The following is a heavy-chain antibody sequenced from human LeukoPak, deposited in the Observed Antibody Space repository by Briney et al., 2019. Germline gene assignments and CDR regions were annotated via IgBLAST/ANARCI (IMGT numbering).Heavy chain of an antibody. D-gene: IGHD6-13*01. J-gene: IGHJ3*02. Sequence: GGSLRLSCAASGFTYSSYAMTWVRQAPGKGLEWVSSISDSGVSTYYADSVKGRFTISRDNSKNTLYLQMNSLRAEDTAVYYCARDSSSRRYGAFDIWGQGTLVTVSS. V-gene: IGHV3-23*01. CDR3: ARDSSSRRYGAFDI. CDR2: ISDSGVST. CDR1: GFTYSSYA.